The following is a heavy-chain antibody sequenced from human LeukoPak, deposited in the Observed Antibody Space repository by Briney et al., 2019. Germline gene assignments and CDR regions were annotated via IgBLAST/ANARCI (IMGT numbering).Heavy chain of an antibody. CDR1: GGSISGSNYY. D-gene: IGHD6-13*01. J-gene: IGHJ4*02. V-gene: IGHV4-39*01. CDR2: IFYSGPT. Sequence: PSETLSLTCTVSGGSISGSNYYWGWLRQPPGKGLEWIGHIFYSGPTYYNPSLKSRVTISVDTSKNQFSLKLTSVTAADTAVYYCARHGGAAGGHWGQGTLVTVSS. CDR3: ARHGGAAGGH.